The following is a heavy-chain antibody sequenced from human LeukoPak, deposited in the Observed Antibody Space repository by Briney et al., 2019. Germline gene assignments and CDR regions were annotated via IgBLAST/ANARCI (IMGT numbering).Heavy chain of an antibody. Sequence: PGGSLRLSCAASGFTFSDYYMSWIRQAPGKGLEWVSYISSSGSTIYYADSVKGRFTISRDNAKNPLYLQMNSLRAEDTAVYYCARWVVAVPAAPPFDYWGQGTLVTVSS. J-gene: IGHJ4*02. CDR3: ARWVVAVPAAPPFDY. V-gene: IGHV3-11*01. CDR2: ISSSGSTI. D-gene: IGHD2-2*01. CDR1: GFTFSDYY.